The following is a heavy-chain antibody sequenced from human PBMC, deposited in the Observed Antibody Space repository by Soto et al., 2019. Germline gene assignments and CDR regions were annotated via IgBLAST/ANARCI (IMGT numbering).Heavy chain of an antibody. CDR2: IKQDGSEK. D-gene: IGHD3-10*01. CDR3: ARGEAIGDDP. J-gene: IGHJ5*02. Sequence: EVQLVESGGGLAQPGGSLRLSCAGSGLTFSSYWMTWVRQAPGKGLEWVANIKQDGSEKYYVDSVKGRFTISRDNAKNSLYLQMNNLRVEDTAVYYCARGEAIGDDPWGHGTLVTVSS. CDR1: GLTFSSYW. V-gene: IGHV3-7*01.